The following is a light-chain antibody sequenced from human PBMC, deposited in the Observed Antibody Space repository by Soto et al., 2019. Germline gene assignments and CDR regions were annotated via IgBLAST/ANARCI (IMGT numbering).Light chain of an antibody. V-gene: IGKV3-20*01. J-gene: IGKJ1*01. Sequence: EIVLTQSPGTLSLSPGERATLSCRASQTVTNNYLAWYQQKPGQAPRLVVDDASRRAAGIPDRFSGSGSGTDFTLTISRLEPEDFAVYYCQQCATSPRTFGQGTRVEVK. CDR1: QTVTNNY. CDR3: QQCATSPRT. CDR2: DAS.